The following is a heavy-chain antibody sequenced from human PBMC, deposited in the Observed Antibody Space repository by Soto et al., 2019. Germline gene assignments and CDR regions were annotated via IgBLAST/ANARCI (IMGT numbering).Heavy chain of an antibody. CDR2: INWNGGST. Sequence: GGSLRLSYAASGFTFDDYGMSWVRQAPGKGLEWVSGINWNGGSTGYADSVKGRFTISRDNAKNSLYLQMNSLRAEDTAVYYCAKEDWVKQWLVNAFDIWGQGTMVTVSS. V-gene: IGHV3-20*03. D-gene: IGHD6-19*01. CDR3: AKEDWVKQWLVNAFDI. CDR1: GFTFDDYG. J-gene: IGHJ3*02.